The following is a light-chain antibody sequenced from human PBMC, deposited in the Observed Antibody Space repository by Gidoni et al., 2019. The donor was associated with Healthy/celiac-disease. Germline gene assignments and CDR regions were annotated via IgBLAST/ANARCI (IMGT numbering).Light chain of an antibody. CDR3: QQRSNWRRT. CDR1: QSVSSY. J-gene: IGKJ4*01. Sequence: EIVFTQSPATLSLSPGERAHLSCRASQSVSSYLAWYQQKPGQAPRLLIYDASNRATGIPPRFSGSGSGKVFTLTSSSQEPEDVAVYYCQQRSNWRRTFGGGTKVEIK. V-gene: IGKV3-11*01. CDR2: DAS.